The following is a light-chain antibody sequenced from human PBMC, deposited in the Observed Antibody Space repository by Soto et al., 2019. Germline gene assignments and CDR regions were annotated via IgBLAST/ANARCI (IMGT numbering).Light chain of an antibody. V-gene: IGKV2-24*01. CDR1: QSLVYSDGNTS. Sequence: DVVMTQTPLSSPVTLGQPASISCRSSQSLVYSDGNTSLSWLQQRPGQPPRLLIYQISQRFSGVPDRFSGSGAGTDFTLNISRVYTEDVALYFSVQFSHFPRTFGQGTKVEIK. CDR2: QIS. J-gene: IGKJ1*01. CDR3: VQFSHFPRT.